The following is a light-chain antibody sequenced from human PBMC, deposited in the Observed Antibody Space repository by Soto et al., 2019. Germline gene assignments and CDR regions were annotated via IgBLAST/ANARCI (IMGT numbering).Light chain of an antibody. CDR2: GAS. J-gene: IGKJ4*01. CDR3: QQYHKWPPLT. Sequence: EIVMTQSPATLSVSPVESAXLSXXXSLSVSSNLAWYQQKPGQPPPLLIYGASTRATGIPARFSGSGSGTEFTLTISSLQSEDFAVYYCQQYHKWPPLTVGRGTKVDIK. V-gene: IGKV3-15*01. CDR1: LSVSSN.